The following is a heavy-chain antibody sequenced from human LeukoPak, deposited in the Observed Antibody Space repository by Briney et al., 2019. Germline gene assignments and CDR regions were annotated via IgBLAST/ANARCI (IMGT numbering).Heavy chain of an antibody. Sequence: SETLSLTCTVSGGSISSGGYFWGWIRQRPGKGLEWIGHIYYSGSTYYNPSLKSRVTISVDTSKNQFSLKLSSVTAADTAVYYCARSRSGYYGDVDYWGQGTLVTVSP. CDR2: IYYSGST. CDR3: ARSRSGYYGDVDY. V-gene: IGHV4-31*03. J-gene: IGHJ4*02. D-gene: IGHD3-3*01. CDR1: GGSISSGGYF.